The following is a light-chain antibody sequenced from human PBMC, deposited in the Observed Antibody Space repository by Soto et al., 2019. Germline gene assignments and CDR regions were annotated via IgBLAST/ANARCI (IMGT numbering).Light chain of an antibody. CDR2: EAS. CDR1: RSVRTY. Sequence: EVVLTQSPATLSLSPGERATLSCRASRSVRTYLAWYQQKPGQAPRLLIYEASNRATGVPARFSGSGSGTDFTLSISSLEAEDFAVYYCQQRSDWPPTFGQGTKVEVK. V-gene: IGKV3-11*01. CDR3: QQRSDWPPT. J-gene: IGKJ1*01.